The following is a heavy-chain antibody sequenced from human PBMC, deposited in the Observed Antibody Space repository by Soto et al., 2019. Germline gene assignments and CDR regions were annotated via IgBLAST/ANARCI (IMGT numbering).Heavy chain of an antibody. CDR1: GGSISSGGYY. CDR3: AWSGYSDGPIPLLY. CDR2: IYYSGST. V-gene: IGHV4-31*03. Sequence: QVQLQESGPGLVKPSQTLSLTCTVSGGSISSGGYYWSWIRQHPGKGLEWIGYIYYSGSTYYNPSVKSRGTIXVXTXXNQFSLKLSSVTAAAAAVYYCAWSGYSDGPIPLLYWGRGTLVTVSS. D-gene: IGHD5-18*01. J-gene: IGHJ4*02.